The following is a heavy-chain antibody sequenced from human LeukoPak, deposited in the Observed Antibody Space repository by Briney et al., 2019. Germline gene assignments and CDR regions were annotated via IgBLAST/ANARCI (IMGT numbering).Heavy chain of an antibody. Sequence: ASVKVSCKASGYTFTSYYMHWVRQTPGQGLEWMGIINPSGGSTSYAQKFQGRVTMTRDTSTSTVYMELSSLRSEDTAVYYCAREYIAVAGKAPFDYWGQGTLVTVSS. CDR1: GYTFTSYY. CDR2: INPSGGST. D-gene: IGHD6-19*01. V-gene: IGHV1-46*01. CDR3: AREYIAVAGKAPFDY. J-gene: IGHJ4*02.